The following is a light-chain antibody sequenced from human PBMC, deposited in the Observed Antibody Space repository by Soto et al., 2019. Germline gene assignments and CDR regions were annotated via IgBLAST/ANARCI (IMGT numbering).Light chain of an antibody. J-gene: IGLJ1*01. CDR1: SSNTVSGYV. Sequence: QTVTTQPPSVSGVPWQRLTISCTGRSSNTVSGYVVHWYQQLPGTAPKLLIFNSIHRSSCVPDRFSGSLPVTSASLAITGLQAEDEADCCCQSYDNSVSGYVFGTGTKVTVL. V-gene: IGLV1-40*01. CDR3: QSYDNSVSGYV. CDR2: NSI.